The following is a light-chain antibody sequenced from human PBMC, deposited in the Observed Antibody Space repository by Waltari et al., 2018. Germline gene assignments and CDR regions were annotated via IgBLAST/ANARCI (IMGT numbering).Light chain of an antibody. CDR2: SIN. J-gene: IGLJ3*02. Sequence: QSVLTQPPSASGTPAQRVTISCSGSTSHIGSNTLNCYQKLPGTAPKLLIYSINQRPSGVPDRFSGSKSDTSASLAISGLQSEDEADYYCTTWDDSLNGRVFGGGTKLTVL. CDR3: TTWDDSLNGRV. V-gene: IGLV1-44*01. CDR1: TSHIGSNT.